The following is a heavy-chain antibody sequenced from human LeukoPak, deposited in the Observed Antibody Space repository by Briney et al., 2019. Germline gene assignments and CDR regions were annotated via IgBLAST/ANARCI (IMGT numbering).Heavy chain of an antibody. CDR1: GFTVSNNY. V-gene: IGHV3-53*01. CDR3: ARDPRALYSSSWYYFDY. J-gene: IGHJ4*02. CDR2: IYSGDST. D-gene: IGHD6-13*01. Sequence: GGSLRLSCAASGFTVSNNYMSWVRQAPGKGLEWVSVIYSGDSTYYADSVKGRFTISRDNSKNTLYPQMNSLRAEDTAVYYCARDPRALYSSSWYYFDYWGQGTLVTVSS.